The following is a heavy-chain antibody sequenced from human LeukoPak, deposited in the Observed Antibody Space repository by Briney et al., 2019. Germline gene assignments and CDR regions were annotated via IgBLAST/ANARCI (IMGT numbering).Heavy chain of an antibody. D-gene: IGHD2-21*01. J-gene: IGHJ4*02. V-gene: IGHV4-39*07. Sequence: SETLSLTCTVSGGSISSSSYYWGWIRQPPGKGLEWIGSIYYSGSTYYNPSLKSRVTISVDTSKNQFSLKLRSVTAADTAVYYCARRGFFVTYYFDYWGQGTLVTVSS. CDR2: IYYSGST. CDR3: ARRGFFVTYYFDY. CDR1: GGSISSSSYY.